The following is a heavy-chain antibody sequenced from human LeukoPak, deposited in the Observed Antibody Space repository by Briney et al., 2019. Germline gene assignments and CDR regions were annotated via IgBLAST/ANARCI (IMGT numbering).Heavy chain of an antibody. Sequence: PSETLSLTCAVYGGSFSGYYWSWIRQPPGKGLEWIGSIYYSGSTYYNPSLKSRVTISVDTSKNQFSLKLSSVTAADTAVYYCARQGFSYYDSSGYWFGYWGQGTLVTVSS. CDR2: IYYSGST. V-gene: IGHV4-34*01. CDR3: ARQGFSYYDSSGYWFGY. CDR1: GGSFSGYY. J-gene: IGHJ4*02. D-gene: IGHD3-22*01.